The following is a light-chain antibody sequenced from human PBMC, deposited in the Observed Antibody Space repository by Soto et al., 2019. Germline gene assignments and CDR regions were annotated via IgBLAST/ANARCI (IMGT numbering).Light chain of an antibody. CDR3: QQRSTWPLT. V-gene: IGKV3-11*01. CDR2: DAS. Sequence: EIVLTQSPATLSLSPGERATLSCRASQRISKYLAWYQQKPGQAPRLLIYDASDRAPGIPARFSGSGSGTDFTLTISSLEPEDIAVYYCQQRSTWPLTFGGGTKVEIK. J-gene: IGKJ4*01. CDR1: QRISKY.